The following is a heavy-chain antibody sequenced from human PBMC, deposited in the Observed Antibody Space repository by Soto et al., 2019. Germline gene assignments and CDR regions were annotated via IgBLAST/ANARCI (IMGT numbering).Heavy chain of an antibody. Sequence: GGSLRLSCAASGFTFSSYDMHWVRQATGKGLEWVSAIGTAGDTYYPGSVKGRFTISRENAKNSLYLQMNSLRAGDTAVYYCVRGPTWYGMDVWGQGTTVTVSS. CDR1: GFTFSSYD. CDR2: IGTAGDT. CDR3: VRGPTWYGMDV. D-gene: IGHD3-10*01. V-gene: IGHV3-13*04. J-gene: IGHJ6*02.